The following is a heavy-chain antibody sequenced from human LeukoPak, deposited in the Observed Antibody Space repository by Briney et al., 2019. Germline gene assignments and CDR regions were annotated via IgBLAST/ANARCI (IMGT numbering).Heavy chain of an antibody. Sequence: GGSLRVSCTDSGFTFIMYWMSWVRQAQGKGLEWLASIKPDGSAAIYVDSMKGRFTISRDNAKNSLYLQMNSLTVEDTAVYYCATHSDWRFDFWGQGTLVTVSS. CDR3: ATHSDWRFDF. D-gene: IGHD6-19*01. V-gene: IGHV3-7*01. CDR2: IKPDGSAA. CDR1: GFTFIMYW. J-gene: IGHJ4*02.